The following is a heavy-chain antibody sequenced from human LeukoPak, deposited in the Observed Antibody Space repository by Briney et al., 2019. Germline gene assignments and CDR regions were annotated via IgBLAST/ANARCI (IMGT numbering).Heavy chain of an antibody. D-gene: IGHD2-15*01. J-gene: IGHJ6*02. CDR3: ARPSYCSGGSCSYYYYGMDV. CDR1: GYTLTELS. Sequence: ASVKVSCKVSGYTLTELSMHWVRQAPGKGLEWMGGFDPEDGETIYAQKFQGRVTITRDTSASTAYMELSSLRSEDTAVYYCARPSYCSGGSCSYYYYGMDVWGQGTTVTVSS. CDR2: FDPEDGET. V-gene: IGHV1-24*01.